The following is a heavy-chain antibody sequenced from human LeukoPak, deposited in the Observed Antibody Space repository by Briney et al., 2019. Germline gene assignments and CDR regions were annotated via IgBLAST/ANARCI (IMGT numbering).Heavy chain of an antibody. J-gene: IGHJ4*02. D-gene: IGHD1-26*01. CDR1: GFTFSSYS. V-gene: IGHV3-21*01. Sequence: PGGSLRLSCAASGFTFSSYSMNWVRQAPGKGLEWVSSISSSSYIYYSDSVKGRFTISRDNAKTPLYLQMNSLRAEDTAVYYCARVVVGATAPYYFDYWGQGTLVTVSS. CDR3: ARVVVGATAPYYFDY. CDR2: ISSSSYI.